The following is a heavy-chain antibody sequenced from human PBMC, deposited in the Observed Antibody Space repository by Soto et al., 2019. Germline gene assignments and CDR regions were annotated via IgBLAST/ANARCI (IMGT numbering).Heavy chain of an antibody. CDR2: ISGSGGST. CDR3: ANRMATINKEISCCDY. J-gene: IGHJ4*02. CDR1: GFTFSSYA. D-gene: IGHD5-12*01. V-gene: IGHV3-23*01. Sequence: GESLKISCAASGFTFSSYAMSWVRQAPGKGLEWVSAISGSGGSTYYADSVKGRFTISRDNSKNTLYLQMNSLRAEDTAVYYCANRMATINKEISCCDYWGQGTLVTVSS.